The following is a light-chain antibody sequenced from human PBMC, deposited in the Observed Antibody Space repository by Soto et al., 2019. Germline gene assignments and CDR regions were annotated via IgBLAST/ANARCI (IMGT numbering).Light chain of an antibody. V-gene: IGKV3-15*01. Sequence: ENVFTQSAVTLSVYPGERATLSCTASQSVNNNVAWYQQKPGHTPRLLIYSASIGATGTPARFSGSGSGSDFTLTISSLQSEDFAVYYCQHYNKWPLPFGPVTKVAIK. CDR3: QHYNKWPLP. CDR2: SAS. CDR1: QSVNNN. J-gene: IGKJ3*01.